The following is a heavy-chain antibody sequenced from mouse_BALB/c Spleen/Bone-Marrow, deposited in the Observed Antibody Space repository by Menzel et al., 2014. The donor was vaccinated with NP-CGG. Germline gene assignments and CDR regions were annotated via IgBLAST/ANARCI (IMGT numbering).Heavy chain of an antibody. Sequence: QVQLKESGAELARPGASVKLSCKASGYTFTSYWMQWVKQRTGQGLEWIGAIYPGDGDTRYTQKFKGKATLTADKSSSTAYMQLSSLASEDSAVYYCARGFPFDYWGQGTTLTVSS. CDR1: GYTFTSYW. CDR2: IYPGDGDT. V-gene: IGHV1-87*01. J-gene: IGHJ2*01. CDR3: ARGFPFDY.